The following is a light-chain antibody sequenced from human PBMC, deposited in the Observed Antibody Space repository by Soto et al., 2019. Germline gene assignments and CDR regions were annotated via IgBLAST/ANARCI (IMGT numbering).Light chain of an antibody. Sequence: MLLTQPPGTLSLPPGESATPSCRASQSVSSRYLAWYQQTPGQAPRLLSYGASSRATGIPDRFSGSGSGTELTLTISRLEPEDFEVYYCQQYGRSPFTFGPGTKVDIK. CDR2: GAS. CDR1: QSVSSRY. CDR3: QQYGRSPFT. J-gene: IGKJ3*01. V-gene: IGKV3-20*01.